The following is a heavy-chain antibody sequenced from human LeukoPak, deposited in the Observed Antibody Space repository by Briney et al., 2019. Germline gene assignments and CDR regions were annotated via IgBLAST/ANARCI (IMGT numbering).Heavy chain of an antibody. CDR1: GFTFSDYW. CDR3: AGNLYTRFGDC. Sequence: PGGSLRLSCAASGFTFSDYWMHWVRQTPEKGLVWVSRINSDGSSTIYADSVKGRFTISRDNAQNTLYLQMNSLRAEDTAVYYCAGNLYTRFGDCWGQGALVTVS. J-gene: IGHJ4*02. CDR2: INSDGSST. D-gene: IGHD2-2*01. V-gene: IGHV3-74*01.